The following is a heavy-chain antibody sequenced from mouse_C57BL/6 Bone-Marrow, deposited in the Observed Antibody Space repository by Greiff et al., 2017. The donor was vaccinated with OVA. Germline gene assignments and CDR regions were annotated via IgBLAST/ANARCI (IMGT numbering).Heavy chain of an antibody. Sequence: QVQLQQPGAELVKPGASVKLSCKASGYTFTSYWMQWVTQRPGQGLEWIGEIDPSDSYTNSNQKFKGKATLTVDTSSSTASMQLSSLTSEDSAVYYCARSAQAPWFAYWGKGTLVTVSA. D-gene: IGHD3-2*02. CDR3: ARSAQAPWFAY. CDR1: GYTFTSYW. CDR2: IDPSDSYT. V-gene: IGHV1-50*01. J-gene: IGHJ3*01.